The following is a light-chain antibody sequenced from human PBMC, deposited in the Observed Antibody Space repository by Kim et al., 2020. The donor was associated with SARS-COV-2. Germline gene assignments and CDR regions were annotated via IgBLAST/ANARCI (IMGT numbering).Light chain of an antibody. CDR3: QQYDTSPRT. J-gene: IGKJ1*01. CDR2: GAC. Sequence: SAVESTPLSCGARRVLGSNFVAWYQQKPGAAPRLLIYGACSRATGVPDLFSGSGWGTDFTLTISRLEAEDLAVYCCQQYDTSPRTFGQGTKVDIK. CDR1: RVLGSNF. V-gene: IGKV3-20*01.